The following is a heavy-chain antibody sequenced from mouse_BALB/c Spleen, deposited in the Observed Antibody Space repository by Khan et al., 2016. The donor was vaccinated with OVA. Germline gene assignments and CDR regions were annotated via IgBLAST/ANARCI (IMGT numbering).Heavy chain of an antibody. D-gene: IGHD2-14*01. J-gene: IGHJ1*01. V-gene: IGHV1S82*01. CDR1: GYSFTSYW. CDR2: IHPSDSET. CDR3: ARGSTTSYWFFDV. Sequence: QVQLQQPGAELVRPGASVKLSCKASGYSFTSYWMNWVKQRPGQGLEWIGMIHPSDSETGLNQQFKDKATLTVDKTSSTAYMQHSRPTSEDSTDNYGARGSTTSYWFFDVWGAGTTVTASS.